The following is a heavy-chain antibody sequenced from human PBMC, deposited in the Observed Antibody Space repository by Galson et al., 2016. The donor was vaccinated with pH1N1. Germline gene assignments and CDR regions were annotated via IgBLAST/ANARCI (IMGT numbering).Heavy chain of an antibody. Sequence: ETLSLTCAVSGGSINPFYWSWIRQPPGKGLEWIGDIYYSGTSNYNPSLKSRVTMSVATSKGQLSLNLTSVTAADTAIYYCARDPGGGGHFDYWGQGALVTVSS. D-gene: IGHD2-8*02. CDR1: GGSINPFY. V-gene: IGHV4-59*01. CDR2: IYYSGTS. J-gene: IGHJ4*02. CDR3: ARDPGGGGHFDY.